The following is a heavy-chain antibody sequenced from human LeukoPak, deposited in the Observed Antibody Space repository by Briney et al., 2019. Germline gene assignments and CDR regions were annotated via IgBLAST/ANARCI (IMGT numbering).Heavy chain of an antibody. CDR2: INPSGGST. V-gene: IGHV1-46*01. CDR3: AREVEPYYYDSSGYYYLPAV. D-gene: IGHD3-22*01. CDR1: GYTFTSYY. Sequence: ASVKVSCKASGYTFTSYYMHWVRQAPGQGLEWMGIINPSGGSTSYAQKFQGRVTMTRDTSTSTVYMELSSLRSEDTAVYYCAREVEPYYYDSSGYYYLPAVWGQGTLVTVSS. J-gene: IGHJ4*02.